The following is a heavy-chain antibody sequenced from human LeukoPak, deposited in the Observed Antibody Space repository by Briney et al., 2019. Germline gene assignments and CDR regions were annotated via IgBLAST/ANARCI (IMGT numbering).Heavy chain of an antibody. CDR3: AKGLEISEDYYYGMDV. J-gene: IGHJ6*02. D-gene: IGHD1-1*01. CDR1: GFTFSIYA. Sequence: GGSLRLSCAASGFTFSIYAMSWVRQAPGKGLEWVTVISSDGSNEYYADSVKGRFTISRDNSKNTLYLQMNSLRAEDTAVYYCAKGLEISEDYYYGMDVWGQGTTVTVSS. V-gene: IGHV3-30*18. CDR2: ISSDGSNE.